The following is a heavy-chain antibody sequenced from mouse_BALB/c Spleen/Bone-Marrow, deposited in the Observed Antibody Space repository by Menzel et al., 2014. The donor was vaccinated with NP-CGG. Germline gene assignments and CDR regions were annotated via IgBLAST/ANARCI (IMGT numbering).Heavy chain of an antibody. CDR3: ARVIYWYFDV. CDR1: GYTFSNYW. Sequence: QVQLQQSGAELMKPGASVKISCMATGYTFSNYWIEWIKQRPGHGLEWIGEILPGSGSTDYNENFKGKATLTADTSSNTAYMQLSSLTSADSAVYYCARVIYWYFDVWGAGTTVIISS. J-gene: IGHJ1*01. CDR2: ILPGSGST. V-gene: IGHV1-9*01.